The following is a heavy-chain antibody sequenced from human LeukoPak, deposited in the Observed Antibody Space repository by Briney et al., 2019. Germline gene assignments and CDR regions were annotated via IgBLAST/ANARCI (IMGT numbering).Heavy chain of an antibody. J-gene: IGHJ4*02. V-gene: IGHV1-46*01. CDR1: GYTFTSYY. Sequence: GASVKVSCKASGYTFTSYYMHWVRQAPGQGLAWMGIINPSGGSTSYAQKFQGRVTMTRDMSTSTVYMELSSLRSEDTAVYYCARASSSGWYPFDYWGQGTLVTVSS. D-gene: IGHD6-19*01. CDR2: INPSGGST. CDR3: ARASSSGWYPFDY.